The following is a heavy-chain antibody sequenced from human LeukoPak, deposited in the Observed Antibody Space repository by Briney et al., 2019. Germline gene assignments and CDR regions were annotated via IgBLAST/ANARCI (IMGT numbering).Heavy chain of an antibody. Sequence: GASVKVSCKASGYTFTDYFIHWVRQAPGQGLEWMGWVNPHSGGGNLAQKFQGRVTMTRDTSSTTAYLELSGLTSDDTAVYYCARGSNYYDSGKGWFDPWGQGTLVTVSS. CDR2: VNPHSGGG. J-gene: IGHJ5*02. D-gene: IGHD3-10*01. CDR3: ARGSNYYDSGKGWFDP. CDR1: GYTFTDYF. V-gene: IGHV1-2*02.